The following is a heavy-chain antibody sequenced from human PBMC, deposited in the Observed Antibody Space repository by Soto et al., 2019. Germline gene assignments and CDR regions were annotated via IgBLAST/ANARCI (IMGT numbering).Heavy chain of an antibody. CDR1: GFPFYSYE. J-gene: IGHJ3*02. CDR2: ISSSGGTI. V-gene: IGHV3-48*03. Sequence: GGSLRLSCAASGFPFYSYEMNWVRQAPGKGLEWVSYISSSGGTIYYADSVKGRFTISRDNAKNSLNLQMNSLRAEDTAVYYCARDSWSGSDDAFDIWGPGTMVTVS. CDR3: ARDSWSGSDDAFDI. D-gene: IGHD3-3*01.